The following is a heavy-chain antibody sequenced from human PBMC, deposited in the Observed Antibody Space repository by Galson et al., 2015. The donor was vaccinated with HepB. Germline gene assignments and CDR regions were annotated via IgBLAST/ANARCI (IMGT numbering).Heavy chain of an antibody. CDR3: ARADPKLVRGVLRRNWFDP. CDR2: INSNSGDT. Sequence: SVTVSCKASGYTFTGYYVHWVRQAPGQGLEWMGWINSNSGDTNSAQKFQGRVTMTRDTSISTGYMELSGLTSDDTAVYYCARADPKLVRGVLRRNWFDPWGQGTLVTVSS. V-gene: IGHV1-2*02. D-gene: IGHD3-10*01. CDR1: GYTFTGYY. J-gene: IGHJ5*02.